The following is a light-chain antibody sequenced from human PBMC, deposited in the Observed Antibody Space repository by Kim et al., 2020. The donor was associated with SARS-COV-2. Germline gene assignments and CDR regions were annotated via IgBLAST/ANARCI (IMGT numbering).Light chain of an antibody. V-gene: IGKV3-20*01. CDR2: STS. CDR3: HQYLGTPRT. Sequence: LSPGERATLSCRASHSIGSSYLAWYQQKPGQAPRLVIYSTSNRATGIPDRFSGSGSGTDFTLTINRLEPEDFAVYYCHQYLGTPRTFGQGTKLEI. J-gene: IGKJ1*01. CDR1: HSIGSSY.